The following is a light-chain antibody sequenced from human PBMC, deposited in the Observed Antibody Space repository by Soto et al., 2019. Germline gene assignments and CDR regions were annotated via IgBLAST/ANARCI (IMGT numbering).Light chain of an antibody. Sequence: EIVLTQSPDTLSLSPGERATLSCRASQTVSDMYLAWYQQRRGQSPRLLIYGASGRAPGIPARFSGSGSGTDFTLTINSLEPEYFAVDYCQHLARGARPFGTGTKVDIK. CDR2: GAS. J-gene: IGKJ3*01. V-gene: IGKV3-20*01. CDR1: QTVSDMY. CDR3: QHLARGARP.